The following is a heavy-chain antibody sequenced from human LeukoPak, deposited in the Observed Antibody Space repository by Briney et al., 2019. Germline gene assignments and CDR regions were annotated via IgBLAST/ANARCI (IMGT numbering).Heavy chain of an antibody. CDR3: ARGYCSTTSCNDYFDY. CDR1: GYTFTGYY. Sequence: ASVKVSCKASGYTFTGYYMHWVRQPPGQGLEWMGWINPNSGGTNYAQKFQGRVTMTRDTSISTAYMELSRLRSDDTAVYYCARGYCSTTSCNDYFDYWGQGTLVTVSS. D-gene: IGHD2-2*01. CDR2: INPNSGGT. J-gene: IGHJ4*02. V-gene: IGHV1-2*02.